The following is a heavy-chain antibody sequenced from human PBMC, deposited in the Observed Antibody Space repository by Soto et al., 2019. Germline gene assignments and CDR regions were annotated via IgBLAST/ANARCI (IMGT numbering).Heavy chain of an antibody. CDR1: GYSFTKYW. CDR3: ARRDISGFPDY. J-gene: IGHJ4*02. Sequence: GALKISRKGSGYSFTKYWIGWGRQMPGEGLGGVGVNQPHESYSRNKPAFSSQGTNSDDKSISTAYLHYSSLKASDTAMYYCARRDISGFPDYWGQGTLVTVSS. D-gene: IGHD3-22*01. CDR2: NQPHESYS. V-gene: IGHV5-51*01.